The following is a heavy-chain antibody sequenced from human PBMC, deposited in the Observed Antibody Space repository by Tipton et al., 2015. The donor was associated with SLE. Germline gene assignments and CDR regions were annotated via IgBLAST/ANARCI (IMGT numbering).Heavy chain of an antibody. CDR2: IRYDGSNK. Sequence: SLRLSCAASGFTFSSYGMHWVRQAPGKGLEWVAFIRYDGSNKYYADSVKGRFTISRDNSKNTLYLQMNSLRAEDTAVYYCAKEAIVVVGDYYFDYWGQGTLVTVSS. V-gene: IGHV3-30*02. CDR1: GFTFSSYG. J-gene: IGHJ4*02. D-gene: IGHD2-2*01. CDR3: AKEAIVVVGDYYFDY.